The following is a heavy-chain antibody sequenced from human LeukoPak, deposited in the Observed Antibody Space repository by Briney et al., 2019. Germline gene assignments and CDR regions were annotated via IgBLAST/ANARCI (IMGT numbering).Heavy chain of an antibody. CDR2: IYYSGST. V-gene: IGHV4-59*08. D-gene: IGHD3-3*01. Sequence: SETLSLTCIVSGGSIGSYYWNWIRQSPGRGLEWIGYIYYSGSTNYNPSLKSRVTISVDTSKNQFSLKLSSVTAADTAVYYCARPLGERFFDAFDIWGQGTMVTVSS. J-gene: IGHJ3*02. CDR3: ARPLGERFFDAFDI. CDR1: GGSIGSYY.